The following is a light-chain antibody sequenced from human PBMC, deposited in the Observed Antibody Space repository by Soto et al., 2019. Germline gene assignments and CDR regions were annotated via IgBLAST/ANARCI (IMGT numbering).Light chain of an antibody. J-gene: IGKJ2*01. V-gene: IGKV1-5*01. Sequence: DIQMTQSPSTLSASVGDRVTITCRASQSIRSWLAWYQQKPGKAPNLLIYDVSTLQSGVPSRFSGGGSGTEFTLTIRSLQPDDSAVYYCQQYTPFPTFGQGTKLDIK. CDR3: QQYTPFPT. CDR2: DVS. CDR1: QSIRSW.